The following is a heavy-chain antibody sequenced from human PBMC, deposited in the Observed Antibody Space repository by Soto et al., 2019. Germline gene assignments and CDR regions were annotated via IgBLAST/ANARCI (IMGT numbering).Heavy chain of an antibody. CDR2: ITSSSDYT. V-gene: IGHV3-11*05. CDR1: GFTFSAYY. CDR3: VREYYYGMDV. Sequence: QEQLVEPGGGLVRPGGSLRLSCAASGFTFSAYYMTWMRQAPGKGLEWVSYITSSSDYTNYAGSVKGRFTISRDNAKNSLYLQMNSLRVEDTAVYYCVREYYYGMDVWGQGTTVTVSS. J-gene: IGHJ6*02.